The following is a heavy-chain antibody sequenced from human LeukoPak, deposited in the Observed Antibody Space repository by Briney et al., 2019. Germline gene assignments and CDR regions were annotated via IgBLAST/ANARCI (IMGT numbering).Heavy chain of an antibody. D-gene: IGHD3-16*02. CDR2: IYTSGST. CDR1: GGSISSYY. V-gene: IGHV4-4*07. J-gene: IGHJ4*02. CDR3: ARDIYDYVWGSYRMAYFDY. Sequence: SETLSLTCTVSGGSISSYYWSWIRQPAGRGLEWIGRIYTSGSTNYNPSLKSRVTMPVDTSKNQFSLKLSSVTAADTAVYYCARDIYDYVWGSYRMAYFDYWGQGTLVTVSS.